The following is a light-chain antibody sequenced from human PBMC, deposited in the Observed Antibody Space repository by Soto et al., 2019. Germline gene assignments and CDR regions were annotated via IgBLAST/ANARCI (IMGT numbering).Light chain of an antibody. CDR2: DVS. CDR3: NSYTSNNTYV. V-gene: IGLV2-14*03. Sequence: QSDLNHPASVSGSPGQAITITCIGTSSDVGAFNYVSWYQQHPGKAPKLMIYDVSNRPSVVSNRFSGSKSGNTASLTISGLRAEDEADYYCNSYTSNNTYVFGTGTKV. J-gene: IGLJ1*01. CDR1: SSDVGAFNY.